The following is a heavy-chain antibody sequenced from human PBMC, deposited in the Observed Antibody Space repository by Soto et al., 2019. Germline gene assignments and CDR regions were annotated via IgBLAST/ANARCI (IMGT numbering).Heavy chain of an antibody. Sequence: EVQLLESGGGLVQPGGSLRLSCAASGFTFSSYAMSWVRQAPGKGLEWVSAISGSGGSTYYADSVKGRFTISRDNSKNTLDLPMNSLGAEDTAVNYRAKWRRRSLFFDDYWGQGTLVTVSS. J-gene: IGHJ4*02. D-gene: IGHD3-16*02. CDR2: ISGSGGST. V-gene: IGHV3-23*01. CDR3: AKWRRRSLFFDDY. CDR1: GFTFSSYA.